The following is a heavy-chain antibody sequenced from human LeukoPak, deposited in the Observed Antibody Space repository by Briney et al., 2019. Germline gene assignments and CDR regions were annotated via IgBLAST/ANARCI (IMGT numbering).Heavy chain of an antibody. CDR3: ARASITIFGVATSEDAFDI. V-gene: IGHV1-69*13. CDR1: GGTFSSYA. Sequence: ASVKVSCKASGGTFSSYAISWVRQAPGQGLEWMGGIIPIFGTANYAQKFQGRVTITADESTSTAYMELSSLRSEDTAVHYCARASITIFGVATSEDAFDIWGQGTMVTVSS. CDR2: IIPIFGTA. D-gene: IGHD3-3*01. J-gene: IGHJ3*02.